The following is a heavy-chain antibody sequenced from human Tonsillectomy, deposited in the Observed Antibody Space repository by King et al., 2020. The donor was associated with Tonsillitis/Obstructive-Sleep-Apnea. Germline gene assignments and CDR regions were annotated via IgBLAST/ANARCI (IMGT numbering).Heavy chain of an antibody. CDR2: IYYSGST. J-gene: IGHJ2*01. Sequence: QLQESGPGLVKPSETLSLTCTVSGGSISSYYWSWIRQPPGKGLEWIGYIYYSGSTNYNPSLKCRVTISVDTSKNQFSLKLSSVTAAETAVYYCARCVPPSYSSSSGNFDLWGRGTLVTVSS. CDR1: GGSISSYY. CDR3: ARCVPPSYSSSSGNFDL. D-gene: IGHD6-6*01. V-gene: IGHV4-59*01.